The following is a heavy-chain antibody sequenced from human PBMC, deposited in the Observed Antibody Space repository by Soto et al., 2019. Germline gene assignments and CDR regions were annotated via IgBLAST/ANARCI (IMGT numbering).Heavy chain of an antibody. CDR3: ARWGTTGGLDV. D-gene: IGHD3-16*01. Sequence: QVQLVESGGGVVQPGTSLRLSCVGSGFTFRSYVIHWVRQAPGKGLEWVALTSYAGSNNFYGDSVKGRFTISRHNSRNTVELQRVSLTFEDTALYYCARWGTTGGLDVWGQGTLVSVSS. J-gene: IGHJ4*02. V-gene: IGHV3-33*05. CDR2: TSYAGSNN. CDR1: GFTFRSYV.